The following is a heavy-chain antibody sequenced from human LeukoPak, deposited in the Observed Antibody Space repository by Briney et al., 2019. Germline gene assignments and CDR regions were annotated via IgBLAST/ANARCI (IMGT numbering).Heavy chain of an antibody. J-gene: IGHJ4*02. V-gene: IGHV3-23*01. CDR1: GFTFSSYA. Sequence: PGGSLRLSCAASGFTFSSYAMSWVRQAPGRGLEWVSAISGSGGSTYYADSVKGRFTISRDNSKNTLYLQMNSLRAEDTAVYYCAKDVGRWLPSNYFDYWGQGTLVTVSS. CDR2: ISGSGGST. D-gene: IGHD5-12*01. CDR3: AKDVGRWLPSNYFDY.